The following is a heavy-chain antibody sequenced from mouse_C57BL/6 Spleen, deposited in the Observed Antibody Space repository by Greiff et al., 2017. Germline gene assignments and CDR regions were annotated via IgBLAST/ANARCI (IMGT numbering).Heavy chain of an antibody. CDR3: ARFRLGGDY. CDR2: INPSTGGT. Sequence: EVQLQQSGPELVKPGASVKISCKASGYSFTGYYMNWVKQSPEKSLEWIGEINPSTGGTTYNQKFKAKATLTVDKSSSTAYMQLKSLTSEDSAVYYCARFRLGGDYWGQGTTLTVSS. D-gene: IGHD4-1*01. J-gene: IGHJ2*01. CDR1: GYSFTGYY. V-gene: IGHV1-42*01.